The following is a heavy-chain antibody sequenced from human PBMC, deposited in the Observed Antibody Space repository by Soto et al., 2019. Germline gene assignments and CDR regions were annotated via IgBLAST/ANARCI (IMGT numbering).Heavy chain of an antibody. CDR3: ARICYSRSGWPQNFDI. Sequence: SGPRLVNPTQTLTLTCTFSGFSLSTSGMCVSWIRQPPGKALEWLARIDWDDDKYYCTSLKTRLTISKDTSNNQVVLTMTNMDPVDTATYYCARICYSRSGWPQNFDIWGQGTLVTVSS. D-gene: IGHD6-19*01. V-gene: IGHV2-70*11. J-gene: IGHJ5*02. CDR1: GFSLSTSGMC. CDR2: IDWDDDK.